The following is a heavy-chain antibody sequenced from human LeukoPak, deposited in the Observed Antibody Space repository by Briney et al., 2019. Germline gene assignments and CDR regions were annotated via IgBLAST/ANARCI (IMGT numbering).Heavy chain of an antibody. CDR3: AKDPLPPVN. V-gene: IGHV3-30*18. CDR1: GFTFSSYG. CDR2: ISCDGSNK. D-gene: IGHD4-11*01. J-gene: IGHJ4*02. Sequence: QTGGSLRLSCAASGFTFSSYGMHWVRQAPGKGLEWVAVISCDGSNKYYADSVKGRFTISRDNSKNTLYLQMNSLRAEDTAVYYCAKDPLPPVNWGQGTLVTVSS.